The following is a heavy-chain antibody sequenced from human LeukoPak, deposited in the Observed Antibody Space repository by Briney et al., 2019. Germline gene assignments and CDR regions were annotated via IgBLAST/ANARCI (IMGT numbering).Heavy chain of an antibody. CDR2: ICSSGSTI. D-gene: IGHD3-10*01. Sequence: KAGGSLRLSCAASGFTFSDYYMSWIRQVPGKGLDWVAYICSSGSTIYYADSVKGRFTISSDNAKNSLDLQMNSLRAEDTAVYYCARVSSYGSGSSINFDYWGQGTLVTVSS. CDR3: ARVSSYGSGSSINFDY. V-gene: IGHV3-11*01. CDR1: GFTFSDYY. J-gene: IGHJ4*02.